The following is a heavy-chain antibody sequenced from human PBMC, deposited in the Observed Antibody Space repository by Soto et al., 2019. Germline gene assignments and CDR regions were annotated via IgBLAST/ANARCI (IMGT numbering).Heavy chain of an antibody. CDR1: GFSVSSNY. D-gene: IGHD2-2*02. CDR2: IYSGGKI. J-gene: IGHJ4*02. V-gene: IGHV3-66*01. Sequence: EVQLVESGGGLVQPGGSLRLSCAASGFSVSSNYMSWVRQAPGKGLEWVSVIYSGGKIYYEDSVKGRCTSSRDNSKNTLYLQMNSRRGEDSGVYYCAGNTEKGYWGQGTLVTVSS. CDR3: AGNTEKGY.